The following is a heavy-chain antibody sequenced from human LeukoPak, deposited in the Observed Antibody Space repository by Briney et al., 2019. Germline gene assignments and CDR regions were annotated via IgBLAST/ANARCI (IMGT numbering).Heavy chain of an antibody. CDR1: GXTFSSYG. Sequence: PGRSLRLSCAASGXTFSSYGMHWVRQAPGKGLEWVAVISYDGSNKYYADSVKGRFTISRDNSKNTLYLQMNSLRAEDTAVYFCAKDWDYDILTGIDYWGQGTLVTVSS. D-gene: IGHD3-9*01. CDR3: AKDWDYDILTGIDY. CDR2: ISYDGSNK. V-gene: IGHV3-30*18. J-gene: IGHJ4*02.